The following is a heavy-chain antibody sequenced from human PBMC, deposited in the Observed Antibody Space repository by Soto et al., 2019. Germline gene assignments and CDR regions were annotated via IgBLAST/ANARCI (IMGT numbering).Heavy chain of an antibody. Sequence: VESLKISCRGSGYIFISYWIGCLRQMPVKGLEWMGIIYPADSETRYSPSFQGQVTISADKSISTAYLQWSSLKASDTAMYYCARQLMAYGMDVWGQGTTVTVSS. D-gene: IGHD3-10*01. V-gene: IGHV5-51*01. CDR1: GYIFISYW. CDR3: ARQLMAYGMDV. J-gene: IGHJ6*02. CDR2: IYPADSET.